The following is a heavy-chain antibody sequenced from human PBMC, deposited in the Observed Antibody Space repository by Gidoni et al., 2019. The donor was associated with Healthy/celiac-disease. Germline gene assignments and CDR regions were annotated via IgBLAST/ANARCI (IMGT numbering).Heavy chain of an antibody. CDR2: IWYDGRNK. CDR1: GFTFSSYG. J-gene: IGHJ6*02. V-gene: IGHV3-33*01. CDR3: AREQKLGYCTNGVCYTRAAYGMDV. D-gene: IGHD2-8*01. Sequence: QVQLVESGGGVVQPGRSLRLSCAASGFTFSSYGLHWFRQAPGKGLEWVAVIWYDGRNKYYADSVKGRFTISRDNSKNTRYLQMNSLRAEDTAVYYCAREQKLGYCTNGVCYTRAAYGMDVWGQGTTVTVSS.